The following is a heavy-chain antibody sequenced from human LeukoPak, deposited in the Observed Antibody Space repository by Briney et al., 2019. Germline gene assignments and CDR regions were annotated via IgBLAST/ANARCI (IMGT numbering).Heavy chain of an antibody. CDR1: GYSISSGYY. V-gene: IGHV4-38-2*01. D-gene: IGHD1-26*01. Sequence: SETLSLTCAVSGYSISSGYYWGWIRQPPGKGLEWIGSIYHSGSTYYNPSLKSRVTISVDTSKNQFSLKLSSVTAAGTAAYYCARLSPVGATWGQGTLVTVSS. CDR3: ARLSPVGAT. CDR2: IYHSGST. J-gene: IGHJ4*02.